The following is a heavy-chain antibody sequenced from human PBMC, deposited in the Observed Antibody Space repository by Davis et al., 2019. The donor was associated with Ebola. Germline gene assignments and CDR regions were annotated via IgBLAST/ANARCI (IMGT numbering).Heavy chain of an antibody. J-gene: IGHJ4*02. CDR2: INHSGST. V-gene: IGHV4-34*01. D-gene: IGHD3-22*01. CDR3: ARLTVWYYYDSSGYYTRENYFDY. Sequence: MPSETLSLTCAVYGGSFSGYYWSWIRQPPGKGLEWIGEINHSGSTYYNPSLKSRVTISVDTSKNQFSLKLSSVTAADTAVYYCARLTVWYYYDSSGYYTRENYFDYWGQGTLVTVSS. CDR1: GGSFSGYY.